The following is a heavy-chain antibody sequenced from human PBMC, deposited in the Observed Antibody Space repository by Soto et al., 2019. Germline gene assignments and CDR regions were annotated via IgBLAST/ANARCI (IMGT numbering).Heavy chain of an antibody. CDR2: IIPIFGTA. Sequence: ASVKVSCKASGGTFSSNAISWVRQAPGQGLEWMGGIIPIFGTANYAQKLQGRVTITADESTSTAYMELSSLRSEDTAVYYCANASPIEADSYFDDWGQGTLVTVSS. D-gene: IGHD2-15*01. V-gene: IGHV1-69*13. J-gene: IGHJ4*02. CDR1: GGTFSSNA. CDR3: ANASPIEADSYFDD.